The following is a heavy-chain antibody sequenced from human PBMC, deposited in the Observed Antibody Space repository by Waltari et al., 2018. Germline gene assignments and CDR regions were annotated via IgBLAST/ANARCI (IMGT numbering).Heavy chain of an antibody. CDR3: AREITVAPYYFDY. Sequence: QVQLQESGPGLVKPSETLSLTCTVSGGSMSNYYWNWIRQAAGKGLEWIGRIYTSGRTYYNPSLKSRVTMSVDTSKSQFSLRLISVTAADTAVYYCAREITVAPYYFDYWGQGPLVTVSS. D-gene: IGHD3-16*01. CDR2: IYTSGRT. CDR1: GGSMSNYY. J-gene: IGHJ4*02. V-gene: IGHV4-4*07.